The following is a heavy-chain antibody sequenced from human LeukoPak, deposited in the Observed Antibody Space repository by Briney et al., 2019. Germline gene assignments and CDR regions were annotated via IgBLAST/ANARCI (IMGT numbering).Heavy chain of an antibody. D-gene: IGHD3-10*01. CDR2: INHSGST. CDR1: GGFFSGYY. CDR3: ARGPIGVVRGVISYYFDY. J-gene: IGHJ4*02. V-gene: IGHV4-34*01. Sequence: SETLSLTCAVYGGFFSGYYWSWIRQPPGKGLEWIGEINHSGSTNYNPSLKSRVTISVDTSKNQFSLKLSSVTAADTAVYYCARGPIGVVRGVISYYFDYWGQGTLVTVSS.